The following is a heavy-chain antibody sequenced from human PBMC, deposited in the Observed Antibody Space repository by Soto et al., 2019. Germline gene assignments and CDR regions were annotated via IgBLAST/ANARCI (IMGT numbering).Heavy chain of an antibody. CDR1: GFSLSTNGVG. Sequence: QITLKESGPTLVKPTQTLTLTCTFSGFSLSTNGVGVSWIRQPPGKALEWLVLIYWDDDKRYSPTLKSRLTITKDTSKNQVVLTMTNMDPVGTATYYCAHKAKRGYSGYDYFDYWGQGALVTVSS. V-gene: IGHV2-5*02. CDR3: AHKAKRGYSGYDYFDY. CDR2: IYWDDDK. D-gene: IGHD5-12*01. J-gene: IGHJ4*02.